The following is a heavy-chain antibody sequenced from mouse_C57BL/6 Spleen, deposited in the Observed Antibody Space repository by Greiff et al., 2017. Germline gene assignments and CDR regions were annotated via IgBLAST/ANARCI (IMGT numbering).Heavy chain of an antibody. CDR2: IDPSDSYT. CDR1: GYTFTSYW. CDR3: ARGSSFAVVATRYFDV. D-gene: IGHD1-1*01. J-gene: IGHJ1*03. V-gene: IGHV1-69*01. Sequence: VQLQQPGAELVMPGASVKLSCKASGYTFTSYWMHWVKQRPGQGLEWIGEIDPSDSYTNYNQKFKGKSTLTVDKSSSTAYMQLSSLTSEDSAVYYCARGSSFAVVATRYFDVWGTGTTVTVSS.